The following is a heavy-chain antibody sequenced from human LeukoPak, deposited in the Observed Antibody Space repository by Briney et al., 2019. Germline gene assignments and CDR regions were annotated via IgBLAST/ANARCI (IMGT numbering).Heavy chain of an antibody. D-gene: IGHD1-7*01. V-gene: IGHV1-46*01. CDR2: INPSGGST. CDR1: GYTFTSYY. CDR3: ARDLTGTSRFDY. Sequence: ASVKVSCKASGYTFTSYYMHWVRQAPGQGLGWMGIINPSGGSTSYAQKFQGRVTMTRDMSTSTVYMELSSLRSEDTAVYYCARDLTGTSRFDYWGQGTLVTVSS. J-gene: IGHJ4*02.